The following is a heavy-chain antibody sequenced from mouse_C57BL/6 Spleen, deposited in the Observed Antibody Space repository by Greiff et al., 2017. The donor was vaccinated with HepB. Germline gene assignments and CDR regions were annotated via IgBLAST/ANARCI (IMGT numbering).Heavy chain of an antibody. CDR3: ARDDYDYDNYYAMDY. D-gene: IGHD2-4*01. Sequence: DVKLVESGGGLVKPGGSLKLSCAASGFTFSSYAMSWVRQTPEKRLEWVATISDGGSYTYYPDNVKGRFTISRDNAKNNLYLQMSHLKSEDTAMYYCARDDYDYDNYYAMDYWGQGTSVTVSS. CDR2: ISDGGSYT. V-gene: IGHV5-4*01. CDR1: GFTFSSYA. J-gene: IGHJ4*01.